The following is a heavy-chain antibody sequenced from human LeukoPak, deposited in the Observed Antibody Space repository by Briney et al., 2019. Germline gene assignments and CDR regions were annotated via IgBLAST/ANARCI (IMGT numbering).Heavy chain of an antibody. CDR3: ARGSLGPHYYYYMDV. V-gene: IGHV1-69*05. J-gene: IGHJ6*03. CDR1: GGTFSSYA. CDR2: IIPIFGTA. D-gene: IGHD7-27*01. Sequence: SVKVSCKASGGTFSSYAISWVRQAPGQGLEWMGGIIPIFGTANYAQEFQGRVTITTDESTSTAYMELSSLRSEDTAVYYCARGSLGPHYYYYMDVWGKGTTVTVSS.